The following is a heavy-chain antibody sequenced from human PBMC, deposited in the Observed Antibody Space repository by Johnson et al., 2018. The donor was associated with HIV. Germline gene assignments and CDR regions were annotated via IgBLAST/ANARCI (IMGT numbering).Heavy chain of an antibody. V-gene: IGHV3-9*01. J-gene: IGHJ3*02. CDR2: ISWNSGSI. D-gene: IGHD6-6*01. CDR1: GFTFSRYD. CDR3: AKDIVSSSTAFDI. Sequence: QLVESGGGVVQPGRSLRLSCAASGFTFSRYDMHWVRQAPGKGLEYVSGISWNSGSIGYADSVKGRFTISRDNANNSLYLQMNSLRAEDTALYYCAKDIVSSSTAFDIWGQGTMVTVSS.